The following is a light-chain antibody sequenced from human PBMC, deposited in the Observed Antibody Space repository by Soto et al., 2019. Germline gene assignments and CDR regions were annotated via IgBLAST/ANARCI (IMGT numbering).Light chain of an antibody. CDR2: GTS. Sequence: EIVMTQSPGTLSVSPGEGATLSCRASQSVSGNLAWYQQKPGQAPRLXXYGTSIRANGVPARFSGGGSGTELTLTISGLQSEDFAVYYCQQYNNWPMITFGQGTRLEIK. V-gene: IGKV3-15*01. CDR1: QSVSGN. CDR3: QQYNNWPMIT. J-gene: IGKJ5*01.